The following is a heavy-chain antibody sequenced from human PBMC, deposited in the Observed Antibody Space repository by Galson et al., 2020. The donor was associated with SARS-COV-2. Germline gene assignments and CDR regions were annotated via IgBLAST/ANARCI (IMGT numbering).Heavy chain of an antibody. Sequence: EGSLRLSCAASGFTFSTYSMSWVRQAPGKGLEWVASISRSSGDIYYADSVKGRFTVSRDNANNSLYLQMNSLGAGDTAVYFCARDRALITIFGVVGDFDFWGQGTRVTVSS. J-gene: IGHJ4*02. CDR2: ISRSSGDI. CDR3: ARDRALITIFGVVGDFDF. V-gene: IGHV3-21*01. D-gene: IGHD3-3*01. CDR1: GFTFSTYS.